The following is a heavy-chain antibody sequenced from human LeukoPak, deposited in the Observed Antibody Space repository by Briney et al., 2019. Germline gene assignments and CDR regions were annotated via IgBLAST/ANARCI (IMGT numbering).Heavy chain of an antibody. Sequence: TGGSLRLSCAASGFTFSTYWMGWVRQAPGKGLEWIGNIHYSGSTYYNPSLKSRVTISEDTSKNQFSLKVSTVTAADTAVYYCARYDGSAFGFDYWGLGTLVTVSS. CDR1: GFTFSTYW. CDR2: IHYSGST. CDR3: ARYDGSAFGFDY. J-gene: IGHJ4*02. V-gene: IGHV4-39*01. D-gene: IGHD3-22*01.